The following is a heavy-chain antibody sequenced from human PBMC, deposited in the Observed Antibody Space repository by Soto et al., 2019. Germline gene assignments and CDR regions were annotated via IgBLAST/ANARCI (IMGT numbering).Heavy chain of an antibody. CDR1: GGTFSSYA. D-gene: IGHD2-2*01. Sequence: QVQLVQSGAEVKKPGSSVKVSCKASGGTFSSYAISWVRQAPGQGLEWMGGIIPIFGTANYAQKFQGRVTITADKSTSTAYMELSSLRSEDTAVYYCARGDLGSMRLALYYSYGMDVWGQGTTVTVSS. V-gene: IGHV1-69*06. CDR3: ARGDLGSMRLALYYSYGMDV. CDR2: IIPIFGTA. J-gene: IGHJ6*02.